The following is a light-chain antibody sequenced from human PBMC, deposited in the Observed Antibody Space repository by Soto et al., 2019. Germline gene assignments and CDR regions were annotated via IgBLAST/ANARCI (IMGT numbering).Light chain of an antibody. V-gene: IGKV3-11*01. Sequence: EIVLTQSPATLSLSPGERATLSCRASQSVTTSLAWFQYKPGQAPRLLIYAASNRATGIPARFSGSGSGTDFTLTISGLEPADFAVYYCQQRHSWPRTFGQGTKVEIK. CDR2: AAS. CDR1: QSVTTS. J-gene: IGKJ1*01. CDR3: QQRHSWPRT.